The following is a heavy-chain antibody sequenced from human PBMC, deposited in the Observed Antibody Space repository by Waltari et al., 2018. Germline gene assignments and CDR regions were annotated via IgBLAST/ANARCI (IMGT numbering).Heavy chain of an antibody. CDR3: ARGSPRATRKNTMVRETMRGWFDP. D-gene: IGHD3-10*01. J-gene: IGHJ5*02. Sequence: QVQLQQWGAGLLKPSETLSLTCAVYGASFTGNYWNWIRQAPGKGLEWIGEVKHGVGGGTKYNPSLKSRVSISVDASKKQMSLKLTSVTAADTAVYYCARGSPRATRKNTMVRETMRGWFDPWGQGTLVIVSS. CDR2: VKHGVGGGT. CDR1: GASFTGNY. V-gene: IGHV4-34*01.